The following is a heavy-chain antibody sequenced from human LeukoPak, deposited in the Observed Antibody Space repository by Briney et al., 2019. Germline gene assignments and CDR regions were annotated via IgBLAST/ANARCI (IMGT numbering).Heavy chain of an antibody. J-gene: IGHJ4*02. CDR2: ISSSSSYV. V-gene: IGHV3-21*01. D-gene: IGHD3-16*01. CDR3: ARDVGFEGGLFDY. CDR1: GFTFSSYS. Sequence: GGSLRLSCAASGFTFSSYSMNWVRQAPGKGLEWVSSISSSSSYVYYADSVKGRFTISRDNAKNSLYLQMNSLRAEDTAVYYCARDVGFEGGLFDYWGQGTLVTVSS.